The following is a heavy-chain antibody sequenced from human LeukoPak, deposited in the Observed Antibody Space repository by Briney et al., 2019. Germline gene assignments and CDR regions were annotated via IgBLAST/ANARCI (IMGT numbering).Heavy chain of an antibody. J-gene: IGHJ5*01. CDR1: GGSISSYF. V-gene: IGHV4-4*07. CDR2: IYPSGST. CDR3: ARVGTWFGEFHS. Sequence: PSETLSLTCTVSGGSISSYFWTWIRQPAGKGLEWIGRIYPSGSTNYNPSLKSRVTISLDTSKNQFSLKLSSVTAADTAVYYCARVGTWFGEFHSWGQGTLVTVSS. D-gene: IGHD3-10*01.